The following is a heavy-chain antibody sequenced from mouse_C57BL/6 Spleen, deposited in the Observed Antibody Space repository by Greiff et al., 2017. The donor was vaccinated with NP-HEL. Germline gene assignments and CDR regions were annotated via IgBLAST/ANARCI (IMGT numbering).Heavy chain of an antibody. Sequence: VQLQQPGAELVMPGASVKLSCKASGYTFTSYWMHWVKQRPGQGLEWIGELDPSDSYTNYTQKFKGTSTLTVDKSSSTAYMQLSSLTSEDSAVYYCARRERITTVAPVAMDYWGQGTSVTVSS. J-gene: IGHJ4*01. CDR2: LDPSDSYT. CDR3: ARRERITTVAPVAMDY. V-gene: IGHV1-69*01. CDR1: GYTFTSYW. D-gene: IGHD1-1*01.